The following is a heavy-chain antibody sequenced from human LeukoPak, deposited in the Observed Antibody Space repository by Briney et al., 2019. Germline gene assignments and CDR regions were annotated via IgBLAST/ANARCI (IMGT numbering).Heavy chain of an antibody. J-gene: IGHJ4*02. Sequence: GGSLRLSCAASGFTFSSYWMSWVRQAPGKGLEWVANIKQDGSEKYYVDSVKGRFTISRDNAKNSLYLQMNSLRAEDTAVYYCARGAYCSGGSCYPYYFDYWGQGTLVTVSS. CDR1: GFTFSSYW. CDR2: IKQDGSEK. CDR3: ARGAYCSGGSCYPYYFDY. D-gene: IGHD2-15*01. V-gene: IGHV3-7*01.